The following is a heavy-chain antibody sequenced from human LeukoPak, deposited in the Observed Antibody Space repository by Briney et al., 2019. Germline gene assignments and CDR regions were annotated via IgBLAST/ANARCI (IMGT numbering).Heavy chain of an antibody. V-gene: IGHV4-59*08. CDR3: ARHRGPFDY. Sequence: PSETLSLTCTVSGGSISSYYWSWIRQPPGKGLEWIGYIYYSGSTNYNPSLKSRVTISVDTSKNQFSLKPSSVTAADTAVYYCARHRGPFDYWGQGTLVTVSS. CDR1: GGSISSYY. CDR2: IYYSGST. J-gene: IGHJ4*02.